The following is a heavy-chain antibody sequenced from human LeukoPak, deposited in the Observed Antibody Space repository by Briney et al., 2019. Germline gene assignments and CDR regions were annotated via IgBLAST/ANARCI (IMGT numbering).Heavy chain of an antibody. D-gene: IGHD3-10*01. J-gene: IGHJ5*02. CDR2: IIPIFGTA. V-gene: IGHV1-69*05. CDR1: GGTFSSYA. Sequence: SVKVSCKASGGTFSSYAISWVRQAPGRGLEWMGRIIPIFGTANYAQKFQGRVTITTDESTSTAYMELSSLRSEDTAVYYCARAGTENFSNNWFYPWGQGTLVTVSS. CDR3: ARAGTENFSNNWFYP.